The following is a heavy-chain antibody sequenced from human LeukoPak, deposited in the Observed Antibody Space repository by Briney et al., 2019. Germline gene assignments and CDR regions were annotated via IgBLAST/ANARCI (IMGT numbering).Heavy chain of an antibody. V-gene: IGHV3-30*02. CDR3: AKDVMHYGSGRPYYMDV. CDR1: GFTFSTFG. CDR2: IRYNGNDQ. D-gene: IGHD3-10*01. Sequence: GGSLRLSCATSGFTFSTFGMHRVRQAPGKGLEWVAFIRYNGNDQYYAESVKGRFTISRDNSKNSLYLQMTSLVTEDTAVYYCAKDVMHYGSGRPYYMDVWGKGTRSSSL. J-gene: IGHJ6*03.